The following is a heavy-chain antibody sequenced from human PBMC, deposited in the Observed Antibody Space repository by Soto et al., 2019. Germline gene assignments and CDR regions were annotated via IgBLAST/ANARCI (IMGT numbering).Heavy chain of an antibody. D-gene: IGHD6-6*01. J-gene: IGHJ6*03. Sequence: EVQLAESGGGLAQPGGSLRLSCAASGFTLSGYAMDWVRQAPGKGLEYVSGISSNGVGTYYANSVQGRFTISRDNSKNTVYLQGGRLGPEDMAAYYCARRDRPDFYYRVVWGKGTTVTVSS. CDR3: ARRDRPDFYYRVV. CDR1: GFTLSGYA. V-gene: IGHV3-64*01. CDR2: ISSNGVGT.